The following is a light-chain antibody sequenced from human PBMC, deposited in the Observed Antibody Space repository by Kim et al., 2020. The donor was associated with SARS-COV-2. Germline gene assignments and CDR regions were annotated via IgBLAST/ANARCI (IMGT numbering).Light chain of an antibody. CDR1: VLAQQY. CDR2: KDS. Sequence: SSELTQPSSVSVSPGQTARITCSGDVLAQQYARWFQQKPGHSPVVVIYKDSERPSGIPARSTGSSSGTTVSLTISGVQVQDEADYYWYSAADHSWV. V-gene: IGLV3-27*01. J-gene: IGLJ3*02. CDR3: YSAADHSWV.